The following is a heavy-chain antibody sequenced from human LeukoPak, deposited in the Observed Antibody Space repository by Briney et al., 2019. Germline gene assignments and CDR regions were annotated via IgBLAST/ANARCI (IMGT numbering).Heavy chain of an antibody. CDR2: IIPIFGIA. Sequence: GASVKVSCKASGGTFSSYAISWVRQAPGQGLEWMGRIIPIFGIANYAQKFQGRVTITADKSTSTAYMELSSLRSEDTAVYYCANYPALDCSGGSCYNFDYWGQGTLVTVSS. V-gene: IGHV1-69*04. J-gene: IGHJ4*02. CDR3: ANYPALDCSGGSCYNFDY. D-gene: IGHD2-15*01. CDR1: GGTFSSYA.